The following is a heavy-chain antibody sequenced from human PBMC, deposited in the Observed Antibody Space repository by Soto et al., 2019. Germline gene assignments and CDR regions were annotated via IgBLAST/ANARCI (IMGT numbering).Heavy chain of an antibody. J-gene: IGHJ4*01. Sequence: QVQLQESGPGLVTPSETLSLTCTVYGDTIGRYYWSWIRQPPGQGLEWIGYIYFTGSTNYNPSLKSLVTITVDPSKIQYSLKLSSVTAADTAVYYCARGYCTSASCYTGDYWAHGTLVTFSS. D-gene: IGHD2-2*02. V-gene: IGHV4-59*01. CDR2: IYFTGST. CDR3: ARGYCTSASCYTGDY. CDR1: GDTIGRYY.